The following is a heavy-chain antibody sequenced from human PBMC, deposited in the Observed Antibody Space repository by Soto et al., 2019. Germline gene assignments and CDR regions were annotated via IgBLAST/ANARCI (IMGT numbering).Heavy chain of an antibody. CDR2: IDHSGGT. CDR3: ARGGKQQLVRSQYFDL. J-gene: IGHJ2*01. V-gene: IGHV4-34*01. CDR1: GGSFSGYY. Sequence: SETLSLTCAVYGGSFSGYYWSWIRQPPGKGLEWIGEIDHSGGTNYNPSLKSRVTISVDTSKNQFSLKLSSVTAADTAVYFCARGGKQQLVRSQYFDLWGRGTLVTVSP. D-gene: IGHD6-13*01.